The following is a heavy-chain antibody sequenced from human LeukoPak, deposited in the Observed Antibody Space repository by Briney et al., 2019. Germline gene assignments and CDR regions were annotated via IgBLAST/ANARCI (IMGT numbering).Heavy chain of an antibody. J-gene: IGHJ6*03. CDR2: INPSGGST. V-gene: IGHV1-46*01. Sequence: ASVKVSCKASGYTFTSYYMHWVRQAPGQGLEWMGIINPSGGSTSYAQKFQGRVTMTRDTSTSTVYMELSSLRSEDTAVYYCARDPYCGSSSCYWGPYYYYYMDVWGKGTTVTVSS. CDR3: ARDPYCGSSSCYWGPYYYYYMDV. D-gene: IGHD2-2*01. CDR1: GYTFTSYY.